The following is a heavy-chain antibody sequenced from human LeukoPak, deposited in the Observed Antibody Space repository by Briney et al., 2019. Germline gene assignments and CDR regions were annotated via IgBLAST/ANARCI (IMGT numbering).Heavy chain of an antibody. CDR2: IHHSGST. CDR3: AREHSSGRLDY. V-gene: IGHV4-59*11. CDR1: GGSINSHY. Sequence: SETLSLTCTVSGGSINSHYWSWIRQPPGKGLEWAGYIHHSGSTTYNPSLKSRVTISIDTSKNQFSLKLTSVTAADTAVYFCAREHSSGRLDYWGQGTLVTVSS. J-gene: IGHJ4*02. D-gene: IGHD2-15*01.